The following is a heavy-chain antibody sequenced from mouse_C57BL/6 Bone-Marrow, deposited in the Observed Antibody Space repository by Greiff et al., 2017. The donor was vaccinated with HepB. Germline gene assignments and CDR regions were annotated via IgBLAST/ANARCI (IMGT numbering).Heavy chain of an antibody. Sequence: QVQLQQPGAELVRPGSSVKLSCKASGYTFTSYWMHWVKQRPIQGLEWIGNIDPTDSETHYNQKFKDKATLTVDKSSSTAYMQLSSLTSEDSAVYYGARGQRRLRRAWFAYWGQGTLVTVSA. V-gene: IGHV1-52*01. CDR2: IDPTDSET. J-gene: IGHJ3*01. CDR1: GYTFTSYW. D-gene: IGHD3-2*02. CDR3: ARGQRRLRRAWFAY.